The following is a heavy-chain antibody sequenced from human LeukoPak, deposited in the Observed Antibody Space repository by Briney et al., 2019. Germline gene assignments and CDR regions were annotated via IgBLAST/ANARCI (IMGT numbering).Heavy chain of an antibody. Sequence: PSETLSLTCAVHGGSFSGYYWSWIRQPPGKGLEWIGYIYYSGSTYYNPSLKSRVTISVDTSKNQFSLKLSSVTAADTAVYYCARAAYYYDSSGYYYFDYWGQGTLVTVSS. J-gene: IGHJ4*02. CDR1: GGSFSGYY. CDR2: IYYSGST. D-gene: IGHD3-22*01. CDR3: ARAAYYYDSSGYYYFDY. V-gene: IGHV4-59*06.